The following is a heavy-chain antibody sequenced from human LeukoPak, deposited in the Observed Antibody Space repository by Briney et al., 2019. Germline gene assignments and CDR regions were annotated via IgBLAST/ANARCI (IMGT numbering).Heavy chain of an antibody. V-gene: IGHV3-21*01. D-gene: IGHD2-15*01. CDR2: ISSSSSYI. Sequence: PGRSLRLSCAASGFTFSSYSMNWVRQAPGKGLEWVSSISSSSSYIYYADSVKGRFTISRDNAKNSLYLQMNSLRAEDTAVYYCARHGYCSGGSCWPIDYWGQGTLVTVSS. J-gene: IGHJ4*02. CDR3: ARHGYCSGGSCWPIDY. CDR1: GFTFSSYS.